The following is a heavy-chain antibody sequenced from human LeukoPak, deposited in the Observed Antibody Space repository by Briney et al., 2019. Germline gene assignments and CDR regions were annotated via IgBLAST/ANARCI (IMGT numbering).Heavy chain of an antibody. V-gene: IGHV3-33*01. J-gene: IGHJ3*02. CDR1: GFTFSSYG. D-gene: IGHD1-26*01. CDR2: IWYDGSNK. CDR3: ARLDSGSYYWDHAFDI. Sequence: GGSLRLSCAASGFTFSSYGMHWVRQAPGKGLEWVAVIWYDGSNKYYADSVKGRFTISRDNAKNSLYLQVNSLRAEDTAVYYCARLDSGSYYWDHAFDIWGQGTMVTVSS.